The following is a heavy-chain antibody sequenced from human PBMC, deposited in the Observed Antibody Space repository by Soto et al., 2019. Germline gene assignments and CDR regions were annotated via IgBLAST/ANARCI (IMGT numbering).Heavy chain of an antibody. J-gene: IGHJ4*02. CDR1: GFTFSSYA. CDR3: AKARFVVVPAAMSLVDY. CDR2: ISGSGGST. D-gene: IGHD2-2*01. Sequence: PGGSLRLSCAASGFTFSSYAMSWVRQAPGKGLEWVSAISGSGGSTYYADSVKGRFTISRDNSKNTLYLQMNSLRAEDTAVYYCAKARFVVVPAAMSLVDYWGQGTLVTVSS. V-gene: IGHV3-23*01.